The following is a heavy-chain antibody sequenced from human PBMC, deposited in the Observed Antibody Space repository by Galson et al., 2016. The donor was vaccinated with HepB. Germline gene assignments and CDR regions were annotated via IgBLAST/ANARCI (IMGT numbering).Heavy chain of an antibody. CDR1: NGSITYTY. J-gene: IGHJ5*02. V-gene: IGHV4-59*08. D-gene: IGHD3-16*01. CDR2: IFDTGSP. CDR3: ARHWKDDSRLGGDWFEP. Sequence: SETLSLTCTVSNGSITYTYWSWIRQPPGGRLEWIGHIFDTGSPNYNPSLKNRVTISGDASKNQISLKLRSVTAADTAVYYCARHWKDDSRLGGDWFEPWGQGTLVTASS.